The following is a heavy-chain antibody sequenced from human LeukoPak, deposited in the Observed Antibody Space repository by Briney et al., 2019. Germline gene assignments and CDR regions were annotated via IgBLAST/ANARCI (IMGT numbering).Heavy chain of an antibody. CDR3: ARGGNQDYYYGMDV. CDR2: TYYRSKWYN. V-gene: IGHV6-1*01. D-gene: IGHD4-23*01. CDR1: GDSVSSNSVT. J-gene: IGHJ6*02. Sequence: SQTLSLTCAISGDSVSSNSVTWNWIRQSPSRGLEWLGRTYYRSKWYNDYAVSVKSRITINPDTSKNQFSLQLNSVTPEDTAVYYCARGGNQDYYYGMDVWGQGTTDTVSS.